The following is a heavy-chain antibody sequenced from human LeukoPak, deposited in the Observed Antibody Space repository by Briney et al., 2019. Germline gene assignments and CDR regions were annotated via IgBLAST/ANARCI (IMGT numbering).Heavy chain of an antibody. D-gene: IGHD3-22*01. CDR3: RLVVTPQGLDS. V-gene: IGHV3-15*01. Sequence: GGSLRLSYAASGFSFSSAWMNWVRQAPGKGLEWVGLTRSKTDGGTTDYAAPVRGRFTISRDDIQNTMYLQMNSLKTEDTAVYYCRLVVTPQGLDSWGQGTLVTVSS. CDR1: GFSFSSAW. J-gene: IGHJ4*02. CDR2: TRSKTDGGTT.